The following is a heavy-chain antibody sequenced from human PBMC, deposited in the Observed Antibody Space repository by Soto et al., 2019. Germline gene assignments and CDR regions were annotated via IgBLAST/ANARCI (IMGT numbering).Heavy chain of an antibody. CDR1: GYTLTELS. CDR3: ATEINHRPYSSGPSGGAFDI. Sequence: ASVKVSCKVSGYTLTELSMHWVRQAPGKGLEWMGGFDPEDGETIYAQKFQGRVTMTEDTSTDTAYMELSSLRSEDTAVYYCATEINHRPYSSGPSGGAFDIWGQGXMVTV. V-gene: IGHV1-24*01. D-gene: IGHD6-19*01. CDR2: FDPEDGET. J-gene: IGHJ3*02.